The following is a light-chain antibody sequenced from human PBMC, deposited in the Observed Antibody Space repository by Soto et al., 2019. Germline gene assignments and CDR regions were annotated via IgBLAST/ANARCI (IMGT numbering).Light chain of an antibody. V-gene: IGLV2-14*01. CDR3: SSCTSNSTLAV. Sequence: QSALTQPASVSGSPGQSITISCTGTSSDIGGFNYVSWYQQNPGKAPKLMIYEVSKRPSGVSNRFSGSKSGNTASLTISGLQAEDEADYYCSSCTSNSTLAVFGTGTKVTVL. CDR1: SSDIGGFNY. J-gene: IGLJ1*01. CDR2: EVS.